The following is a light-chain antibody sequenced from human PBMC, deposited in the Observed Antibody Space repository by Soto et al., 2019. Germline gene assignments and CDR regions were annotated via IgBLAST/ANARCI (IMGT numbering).Light chain of an antibody. V-gene: IGLV2-14*03. CDR2: DVN. CDR1: SDDIGTSYY. Sequence: QSALTQPASVSGSPGQSITISCTGTSDDIGTSYYVSWFQHHPGAAPKIILYDVNNRPSGVSDRFSGSKSGNTASLTISGLRAEDEAHYYCSSFTSSDTLLFGGGTKLTVL. CDR3: SSFTSSDTLL. J-gene: IGLJ2*01.